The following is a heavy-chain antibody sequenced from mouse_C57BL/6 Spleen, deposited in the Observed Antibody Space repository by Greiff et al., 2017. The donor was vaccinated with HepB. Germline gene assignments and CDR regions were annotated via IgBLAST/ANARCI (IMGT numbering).Heavy chain of an antibody. J-gene: IGHJ2*01. CDR2: INPNNGGT. CDR3: ARYTTVVSFDY. D-gene: IGHD1-1*01. Sequence: EVKLQQSGPELVKPGASVKISCKASGYTFTDYYMNWVKQSHGKSLEWIGDINPNNGGTSYNQKFKGKATLTVDKSSSTAYMELRSLTSEDSAVYYCARYTTVVSFDYWGQGTTLTVSS. V-gene: IGHV1-26*01. CDR1: GYTFTDYY.